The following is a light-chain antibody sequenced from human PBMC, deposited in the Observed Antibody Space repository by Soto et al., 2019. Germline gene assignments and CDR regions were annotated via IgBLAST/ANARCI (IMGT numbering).Light chain of an antibody. Sequence: EIVLTQSPGTLSLSPGETGTLSCRDSRSINSNYLAWYQQKLGQPPRVLIYGASRRAAGIPERFSGSGSGTDFTLTISTLEPEDSAVYYCLQYGISPVTFGQGTRLEIQ. J-gene: IGKJ5*01. CDR3: LQYGISPVT. V-gene: IGKV3-20*01. CDR1: RSINSNY. CDR2: GAS.